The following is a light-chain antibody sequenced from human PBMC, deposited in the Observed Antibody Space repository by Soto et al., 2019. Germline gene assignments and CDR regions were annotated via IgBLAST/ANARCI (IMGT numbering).Light chain of an antibody. V-gene: IGLV1-44*01. Sequence: QSVLTQPPSASGTPGQRVTISCSGSSSNIGSNTVNWYQRLPGTAPKLVIYSNNQRPSGVPDLFSGSKSGTSASLAISWLQSEDEADYYCVAWDDSLNGYVVFGGGTKVTVL. J-gene: IGLJ2*01. CDR3: VAWDDSLNGYVV. CDR2: SNN. CDR1: SSNIGSNT.